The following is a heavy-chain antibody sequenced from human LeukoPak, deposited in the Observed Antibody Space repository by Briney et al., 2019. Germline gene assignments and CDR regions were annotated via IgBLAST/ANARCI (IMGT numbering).Heavy chain of an antibody. J-gene: IGHJ4*02. CDR1: GFTFSSYA. V-gene: IGHV3-23*01. D-gene: IGHD6-19*01. Sequence: PAGSLRLSCAASGFTFSSYAMSWVRQAPGKGLEWVSAISGSGGSTYYADSVKGRFTISSDNSKNTLYLQMNSLRAEDTAVYYRAKVPGPGYSSGMNDYCGQGTLVTVSS. CDR3: AKVPGPGYSSGMNDY. CDR2: ISGSGGST.